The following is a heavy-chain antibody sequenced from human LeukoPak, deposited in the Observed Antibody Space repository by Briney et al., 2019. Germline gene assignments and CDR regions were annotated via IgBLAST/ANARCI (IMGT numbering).Heavy chain of an antibody. D-gene: IGHD3-22*01. Sequence: SETLSLTCAVYGGSFSGYYWSWTRQPPGKGLEWIGEINHSGSTNYNPSLKSRVTISVDTSKNQFSLKLSSVTAAGTAVYYCARGVRKGGSSYYYDSSGSKPHNWFDPWGQGTLVTVSS. CDR3: ARGVRKGGSSYYYDSSGSKPHNWFDP. J-gene: IGHJ5*02. CDR2: INHSGST. CDR1: GGSFSGYY. V-gene: IGHV4-34*01.